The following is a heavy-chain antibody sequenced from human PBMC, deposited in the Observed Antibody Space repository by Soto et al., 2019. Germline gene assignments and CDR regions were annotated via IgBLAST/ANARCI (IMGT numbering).Heavy chain of an antibody. CDR1: GFTFSSYS. CDR2: ISGSGDST. J-gene: IGHJ1*01. V-gene: IGHV3-23*01. CDR3: AKGVPGIAVAGTGYFQH. Sequence: GGSLRLSCAASGFTFSSYSMNWVRQAPGKGLEWVSGISGSGDSTYYADSVKGRFTISRDNSKNTLYLQMNSLRAEDTAVYYCAKGVPGIAVAGTGYFQHWGQGTLVTVSS. D-gene: IGHD6-19*01.